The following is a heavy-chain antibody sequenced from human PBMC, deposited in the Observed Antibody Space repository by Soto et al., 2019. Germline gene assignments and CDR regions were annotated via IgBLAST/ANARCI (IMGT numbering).Heavy chain of an antibody. D-gene: IGHD3-10*01. V-gene: IGHV4-59*01. Sequence: PSETLSLTCTVSNGSLSSNYCSWIRQPPEKGLEWIGNIYYSGSTNYNPTLKSQVTMSVDTSKNQFTLKLSSVAAADSGVYFCARSFMVPVDFFDWGGQGT. CDR3: ARSFMVPVDFFDW. CDR1: NGSLSSNY. J-gene: IGHJ4*02. CDR2: IYYSGST.